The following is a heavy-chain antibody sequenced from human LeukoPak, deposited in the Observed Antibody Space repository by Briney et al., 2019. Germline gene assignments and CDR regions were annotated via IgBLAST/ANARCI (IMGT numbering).Heavy chain of an antibody. CDR2: IYYSGST. CDR3: ATPTPTPSLKSRVTISVDTSKNQFSLKLGSVTAADTAVYYCARDPETTTSRALYYFDY. Sequence: SETLSLTCTVSGGSISSYYWSWIRQPPGKGLEWIGYIYYSGSTNYNPSLKSRVTISVDTSKNQFSLKLCSVTAADTAVYYCATPTPTPSLKSRVTISVDTSKNQFSLKLGSVTAADTAVYYCARDPETTTSRALYYFDYWGQGTLVTVSS. D-gene: IGHD3-10*01. J-gene: IGHJ4*02. V-gene: IGHV4-59*03. CDR1: GGSISSYY.